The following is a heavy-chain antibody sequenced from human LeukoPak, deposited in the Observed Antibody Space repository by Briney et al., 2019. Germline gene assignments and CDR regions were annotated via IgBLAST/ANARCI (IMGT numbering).Heavy chain of an antibody. CDR2: ISSSGSTI. CDR3: AKEEDIVATD. Sequence: PGGSLRLSCAASGFTFSDYYMSWIRQAPGKGLEWVSYISSSGSTIYYADSVKGRFTISRDNSKNTLYLQMNSLRAEDTAVYYCAKEEDIVATDWGQGTLVTVSS. CDR1: GFTFSDYY. D-gene: IGHD5-12*01. J-gene: IGHJ4*02. V-gene: IGHV3-11*04.